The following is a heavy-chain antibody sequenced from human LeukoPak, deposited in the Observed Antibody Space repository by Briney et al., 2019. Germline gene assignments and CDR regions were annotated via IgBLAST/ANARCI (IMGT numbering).Heavy chain of an antibody. CDR3: ARALYYDFWSGYCDAFDI. CDR1: GGSISSGDYY. D-gene: IGHD3-3*01. Sequence: SETLSLTCTVSGGSISSGDYYWSWIRQPPGKGLEWIGYIYYSGSIYYNPSLKSRVTISVDTSKNQFSLKLSSVTAADTAVYYCARALYYDFWSGYCDAFDIWGQGTMVTVSS. V-gene: IGHV4-30-4*01. CDR2: IYYSGSI. J-gene: IGHJ3*02.